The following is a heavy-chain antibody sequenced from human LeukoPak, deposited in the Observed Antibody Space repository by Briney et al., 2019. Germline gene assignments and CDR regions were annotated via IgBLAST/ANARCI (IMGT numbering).Heavy chain of an antibody. CDR3: AKDRQPVVVAATADY. V-gene: IGHV3-30*18. J-gene: IGHJ4*02. CDR2: ISFDGNNK. Sequence: GRSLRLSCAASGFTFSSYGMHWVRQAPGKGLEWVARISFDGNNKYYADSVKGRFTISRDNSKNTLFLQINSLRSEDTAVYYCAKDRQPVVVAATADYWGQGTLVTVSS. CDR1: GFTFSSYG. D-gene: IGHD2-15*01.